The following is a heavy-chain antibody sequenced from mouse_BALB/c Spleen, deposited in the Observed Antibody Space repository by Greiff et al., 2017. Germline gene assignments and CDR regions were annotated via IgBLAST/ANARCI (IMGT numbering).Heavy chain of an antibody. CDR3: ARGFYGNYVFAY. CDR1: GYTFTSYW. Sequence: QVHVKQSGAELAKPGASVKMSCKASGYTFTSYWMHWVKQRPGQGLEWIGYINPSTGYTEYNQKFKDKATLTADKSSSTAYLQLSSLTSEDTAVYYCARGFYGNYVFAYWGQGTLVTVSA. D-gene: IGHD2-1*01. V-gene: IGHV1-7*01. J-gene: IGHJ3*01. CDR2: INPSTGYT.